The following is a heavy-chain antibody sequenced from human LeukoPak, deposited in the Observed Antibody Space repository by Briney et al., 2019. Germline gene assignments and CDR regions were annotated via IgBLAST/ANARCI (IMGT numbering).Heavy chain of an antibody. Sequence: PSETLSLTCTVSGGSISSYYWNWIRQSPGKGLEWIGYIYYSGSTNYNPSLNSRVTISVDTSKNQFSLKLNSVTAADTAVYYCARGESSSSWYQVGYCFDYWGQGTLVTVSS. CDR1: GGSISSYY. J-gene: IGHJ4*02. CDR2: IYYSGST. CDR3: ARGESSSSWYQVGYCFDY. D-gene: IGHD6-13*01. V-gene: IGHV4-59*01.